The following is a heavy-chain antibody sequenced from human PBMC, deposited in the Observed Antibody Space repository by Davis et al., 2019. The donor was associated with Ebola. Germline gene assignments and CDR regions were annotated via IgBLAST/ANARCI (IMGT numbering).Heavy chain of an antibody. Sequence: ASVKVSCKASGYKFTDYGISWDRQAPGQGLEWVGWSSTSNGNTHYAQKLQGRVTMTTDTSTTTAYVELRSLGSDDTAVYYCLRDFWSGHRVYWGQGTLVTVSS. CDR1: GYKFTDYG. D-gene: IGHD3-3*01. V-gene: IGHV1-18*01. CDR2: SSTSNGNT. CDR3: LRDFWSGHRVY. J-gene: IGHJ4*02.